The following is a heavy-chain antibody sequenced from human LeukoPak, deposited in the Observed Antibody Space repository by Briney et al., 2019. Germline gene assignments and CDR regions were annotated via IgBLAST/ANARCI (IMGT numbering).Heavy chain of an antibody. D-gene: IGHD3-9*01. CDR3: AKSPMCRYFDCPFDY. J-gene: IGHJ4*02. CDR2: ISSSSSYT. V-gene: IGHV3-21*01. CDR1: GFTFSSYS. Sequence: GGSLRLSCAASGFTFSSYSMNWVRQAPGKGLEWVSSISSSSSYTYYADSVKGRFTISRDNSKNTLYLQMNSLRAEDTAVYYCAKSPMCRYFDCPFDYWGQGTLVTVSS.